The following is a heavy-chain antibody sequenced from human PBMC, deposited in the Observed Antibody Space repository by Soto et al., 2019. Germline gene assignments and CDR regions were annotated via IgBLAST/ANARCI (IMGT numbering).Heavy chain of an antibody. V-gene: IGHV3-30-3*01. J-gene: IGHJ6*02. CDR2: ISYDGSNK. CDR1: GFTFSSYA. Sequence: QVQLVESGGGVVQPGRSPRLSCAASGFTFSSYAMHWVRQAPGKGLEWVAVISYDGSNKYYADSVKGRFTISRDNSKNTLYLQMNSLRAEDTAVYYCARDRSGYYYYGMDVWGQGTTVTVSS. CDR3: ARDRSGYYYYGMDV.